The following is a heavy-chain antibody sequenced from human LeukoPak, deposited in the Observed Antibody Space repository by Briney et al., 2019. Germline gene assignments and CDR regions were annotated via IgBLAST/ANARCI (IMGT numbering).Heavy chain of an antibody. D-gene: IGHD6-19*01. Sequence: GGSLRLSCAASGFTVGSNYMSWVRQAPGKGLEWVSVIYSGGSTYYADSVKGRFTISRDNSKNTLYLQMNSLRAEDTAVYYCARDPIAVAGTGAFDIWGQGTMVTVSS. CDR3: ARDPIAVAGTGAFDI. V-gene: IGHV3-53*01. J-gene: IGHJ3*02. CDR1: GFTVGSNY. CDR2: IYSGGST.